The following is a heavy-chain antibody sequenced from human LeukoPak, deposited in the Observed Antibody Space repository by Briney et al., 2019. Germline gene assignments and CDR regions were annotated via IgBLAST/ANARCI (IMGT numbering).Heavy chain of an antibody. CDR3: ARDPTRARPPDPSYSSGWYVIDY. CDR1: GGSFSGYY. J-gene: IGHJ4*02. Sequence: PSETLSLTCAVYGGSFSGYYWSWIRQPPGKGLEWIGEINHSGSTNYNPSLKSRVTISVDTSKNQFSLKLSSVTAADTAVYYCARDPTRARPPDPSYSSGWYVIDYWGQGTLVTVSS. CDR2: INHSGST. D-gene: IGHD6-19*01. V-gene: IGHV4-34*01.